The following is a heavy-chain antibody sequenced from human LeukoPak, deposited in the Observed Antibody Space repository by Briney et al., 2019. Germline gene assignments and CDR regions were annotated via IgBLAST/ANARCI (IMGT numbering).Heavy chain of an antibody. Sequence: GGSLRLSCAASGFTFSTYAMSWVRQAPGKGLEWVSTISGSGGATYYADSVRGRFTISRDNSKNTLHLQMNTLRAEDTAIYYCARSGYYSDNSGDFDSWGQGTPVTVSS. CDR1: GFTFSTYA. V-gene: IGHV3-23*01. J-gene: IGHJ4*02. CDR3: ARSGYYSDNSGDFDS. CDR2: ISGSGGAT. D-gene: IGHD3-22*01.